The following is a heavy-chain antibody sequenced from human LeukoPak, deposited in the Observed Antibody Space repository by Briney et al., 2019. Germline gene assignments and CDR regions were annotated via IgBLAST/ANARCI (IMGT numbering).Heavy chain of an antibody. CDR2: ISSSSSHI. V-gene: IGHV3-21*06. CDR3: AATSEFYYDSIAYYFFDY. D-gene: IGHD3-22*01. CDR1: RFTFSNYN. Sequence: GGSLRLSCAASRFTFSNYNMNWVRQAPGKGLEWVSSISSSSSHIYYTDSVKGRFTISRDNAKNSLYLQMNSLRAEDTSVYHCAATSEFYYDSIAYYFFDYWGQGTLVTVSS. J-gene: IGHJ4*02.